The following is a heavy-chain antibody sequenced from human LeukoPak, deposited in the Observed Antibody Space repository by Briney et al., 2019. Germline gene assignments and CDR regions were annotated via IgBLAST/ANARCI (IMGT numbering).Heavy chain of an antibody. CDR1: GRTFSSYA. Sequence: GASVKGSCKASGRTFSSYAISWVRQAPGQGLEWMGGIIPIFGTPNYAQKCQGRVTIPADESTSTAYMELSSLRSEDTAVYYCARSDILTGYAFDIWGQGTMVTVSS. CDR3: ARSDILTGYAFDI. V-gene: IGHV1-69*13. CDR2: IIPIFGTP. D-gene: IGHD3-9*01. J-gene: IGHJ3*02.